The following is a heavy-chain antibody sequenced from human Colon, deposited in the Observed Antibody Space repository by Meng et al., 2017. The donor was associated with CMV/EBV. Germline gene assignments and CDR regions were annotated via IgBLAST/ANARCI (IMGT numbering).Heavy chain of an antibody. Sequence: GESLKISCRASGFNFVIYVMTWVRQAPGRGLEWVASINGLGDSTNYADSVKGGFTISRDSSMSTLYLQMNNLRGDDTAIYFCAKDLSGSYAYYFDSWGQGTLVTVSS. CDR2: INGLGDST. D-gene: IGHD1-26*01. J-gene: IGHJ4*02. CDR1: GFNFVIYV. CDR3: AKDLSGSYAYYFDS. V-gene: IGHV3-23*01.